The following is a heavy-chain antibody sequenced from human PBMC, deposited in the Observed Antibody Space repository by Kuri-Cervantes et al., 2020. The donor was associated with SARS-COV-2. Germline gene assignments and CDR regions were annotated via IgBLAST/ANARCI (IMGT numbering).Heavy chain of an antibody. Sequence: GESLKIPCAASGFTFSSYWMHWVRQAPGKGLVWVSRINSDGSSTSYADSVKGRFTISRDNAKNTLYLQMNSLRAEDTAVYYCARSSGWYDYWGQGTLVTVSS. CDR2: INSDGSST. J-gene: IGHJ4*02. CDR3: ARSSGWYDY. D-gene: IGHD6-19*01. V-gene: IGHV3-74*01. CDR1: GFTFSSYW.